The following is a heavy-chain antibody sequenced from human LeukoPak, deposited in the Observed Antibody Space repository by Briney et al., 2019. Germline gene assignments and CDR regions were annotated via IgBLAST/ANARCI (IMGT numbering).Heavy chain of an antibody. D-gene: IGHD1/OR15-1a*01. Sequence: PSETLSLTCTVSGDSMSYYYWSWIRQPPGKGLEWIGYIYYNGYTDYNPSLKSRVTISIHTSKNQFSLNLSSVTAADTAVYYCARDRHWTNDWVFDSWGQGTLVTVSS. CDR3: ARDRHWTNDWVFDS. CDR1: GDSMSYYY. CDR2: IYYNGYT. V-gene: IGHV4-59*01. J-gene: IGHJ4*02.